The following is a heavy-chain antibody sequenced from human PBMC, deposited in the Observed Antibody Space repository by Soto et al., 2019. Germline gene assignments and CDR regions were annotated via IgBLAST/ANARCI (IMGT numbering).Heavy chain of an antibody. D-gene: IGHD7-27*01. V-gene: IGHV3-11*01. Sequence: QVHLEESGGALVKPGGSLRLSCTASGFTFSDYYMSWIRQAPGKGLEWVSDISDSGRITHHADSVEGRFTISRDNAENSLYLQMNSLRPEDSAIYYCARVNGGGGLTLEDWGQGTLVTVSS. CDR1: GFTFSDYY. CDR3: ARVNGGGGLTLED. CDR2: ISDSGRIT. J-gene: IGHJ4*02.